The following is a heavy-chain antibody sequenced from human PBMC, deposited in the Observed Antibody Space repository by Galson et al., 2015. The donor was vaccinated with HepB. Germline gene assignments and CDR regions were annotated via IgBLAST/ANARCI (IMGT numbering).Heavy chain of an antibody. CDR2: ISGSGGST. D-gene: IGHD3-10*01. Sequence: SLRLSCAASGFTFSSYAMSWVRQAPGKGLEWVSAISGSGGSTYYADSVKGRFTISRDNSKNTLYLQMNSLRAEDTAVYYCAKDLCGQGGSGSYYNAPCLSADYYGMDVWGQGTTVTVSS. CDR3: AKDLCGQGGSGSYYNAPCLSADYYGMDV. J-gene: IGHJ6*02. CDR1: GFTFSSYA. V-gene: IGHV3-23*01.